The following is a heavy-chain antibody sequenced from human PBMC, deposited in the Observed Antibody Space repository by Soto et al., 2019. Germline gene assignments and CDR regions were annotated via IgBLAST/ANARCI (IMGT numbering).Heavy chain of an antibody. Sequence: QVQLVESGGGVVQPGRSLRLSCAASGFTFSSYGMHWVRQAPGKGLEWVAVISYDGSNKYYADSVKGRFTISRDNSKNTLYLQMNSLRAEDTAVYYCAKCDSSGWNHYYYYYGMDVWGQGTTVTVSS. D-gene: IGHD6-19*01. CDR1: GFTFSSYG. J-gene: IGHJ6*02. CDR2: ISYDGSNK. CDR3: AKCDSSGWNHYYYYYGMDV. V-gene: IGHV3-30*18.